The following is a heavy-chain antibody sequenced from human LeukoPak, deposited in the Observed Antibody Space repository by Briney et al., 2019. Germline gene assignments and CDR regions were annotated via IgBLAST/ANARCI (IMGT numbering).Heavy chain of an antibody. CDR1: GYSFSSYW. D-gene: IGHD1-26*01. CDR3: ARTWDSPYYFDS. J-gene: IGHJ4*02. V-gene: IGHV5-51*01. CDR2: MYPGDSET. Sequence: GESLQISCKASGYSFSSYWIGWVRQMPGKGLEWMGSMYPGDSETKFGPSFQGQVTISADKSISTAYLHFNSLKASDTAIYYCARTWDSPYYFDSWGQGTLVTVSS.